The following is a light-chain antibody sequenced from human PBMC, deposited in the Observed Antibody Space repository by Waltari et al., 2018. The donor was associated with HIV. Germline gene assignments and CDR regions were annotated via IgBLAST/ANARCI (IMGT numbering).Light chain of an antibody. J-gene: IGLJ2*01. CDR3: SSYTSSSTVV. Sequence: LTQPASVSGSPGQSITISCTGTGSDVGGYNYVTWYQQHPGNAPNLMIYEVSNRPSGVSTRFPVSKSGNTASLTISGLQAEDEADYYCSSYTSSSTVVFGGGTKLTVL. CDR2: EVS. V-gene: IGLV2-14*01. CDR1: GSDVGGYNY.